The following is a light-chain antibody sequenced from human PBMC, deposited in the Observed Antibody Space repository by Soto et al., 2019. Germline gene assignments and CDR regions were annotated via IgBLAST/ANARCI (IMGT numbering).Light chain of an antibody. CDR3: AAWDDSLGGVL. CDR1: SSNIGRNY. CDR2: RIT. V-gene: IGLV1-47*01. J-gene: IGLJ3*02. Sequence: QSALTQPPSASGTPGQRVTISCSGSSSNIGRNYVNWYQVFPGTAPKLLIYRITQRPSGVPDRVSASKSGTSASLAISGLRPEDEADYYCAAWDDSLGGVLFGGGTKVTVL.